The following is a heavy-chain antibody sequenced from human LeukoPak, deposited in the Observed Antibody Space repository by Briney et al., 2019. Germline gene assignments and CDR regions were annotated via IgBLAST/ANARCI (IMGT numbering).Heavy chain of an antibody. CDR2: INHSGST. V-gene: IGHV4-34*01. J-gene: IGHJ6*03. CDR3: ARHHRGSGYYMDV. Sequence: SPSETLSLTCAVYGGSFSGYYWSWIRQPPGKGLEWIGEINHSGSTNYNPSLKSRVTISVDTSKNQFSLKLSSVTAADTAVYYCARHHRGSGYYMDVWGKGTTVTISS. CDR1: GGSFSGYY. D-gene: IGHD3-10*01.